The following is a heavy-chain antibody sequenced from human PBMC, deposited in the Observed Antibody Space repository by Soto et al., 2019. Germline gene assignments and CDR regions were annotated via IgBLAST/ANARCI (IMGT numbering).Heavy chain of an antibody. D-gene: IGHD6-19*01. Sequence: SETLSLTCAVYGGSFSGYYWSWIRQPPGKGLEWIGEINHSGSTNYNPSLKSRVTISVDTSKNQFSLKLRSVTAADTAIYYCARRTVNIRTFYSGLKTHCFDCWGQGAPVTVSS. CDR3: ARRTVNIRTFYSGLKTHCFDC. V-gene: IGHV4-34*01. J-gene: IGHJ4*02. CDR1: GGSFSGYY. CDR2: INHSGST.